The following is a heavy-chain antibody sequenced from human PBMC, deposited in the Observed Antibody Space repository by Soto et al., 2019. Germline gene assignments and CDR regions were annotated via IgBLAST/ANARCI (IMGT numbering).Heavy chain of an antibody. J-gene: IGHJ4*01. Sequence: EVQLVESGGGLVKPGGSLRLSCAASGFAFYYYNMNWVRQAPWRGLEWVSSISGSGIDIHFTDSVKGRFTISRDNAKTSLYLQMDSLRHEDTAIYYCAREGVTNYTDYYFDLWGHGALVTVSS. CDR3: AREGVTNYTDYYFDL. V-gene: IGHV3-21*01. CDR2: ISGSGIDI. D-gene: IGHD4-4*01. CDR1: GFAFYYYN.